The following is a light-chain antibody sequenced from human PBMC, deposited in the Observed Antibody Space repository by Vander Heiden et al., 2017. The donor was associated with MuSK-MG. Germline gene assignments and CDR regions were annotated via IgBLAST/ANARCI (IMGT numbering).Light chain of an antibody. Sequence: IQMTQSPTSLSASVGDRVTITCRASQSTSTYLNWYQQKPGKAPKLLINDVSSLQGGVPSRFSGSGSGTDFTLTISRLQPEDFATYYCQQGVSTPLTFGGGTKVEIK. CDR1: QSTSTY. CDR3: QQGVSTPLT. CDR2: DVS. V-gene: IGKV1-39*01. J-gene: IGKJ4*01.